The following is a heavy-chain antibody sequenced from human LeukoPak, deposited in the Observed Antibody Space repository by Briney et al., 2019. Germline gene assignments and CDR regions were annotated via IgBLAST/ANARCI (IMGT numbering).Heavy chain of an antibody. V-gene: IGHV4-39*07. Sequence: SETLSLTCTVSGGSISTTSYFWAWIRQPPGEGLEWIGSIYYSGTTYYNSSLKSRVTISIERSKNHFSLNLNSLTAADTAVYYCARVYSSTHNWFDTWGQGTQVTVSS. CDR1: GGSISTTSYF. CDR3: ARVYSSTHNWFDT. J-gene: IGHJ5*02. CDR2: IYYSGTT. D-gene: IGHD2-2*01.